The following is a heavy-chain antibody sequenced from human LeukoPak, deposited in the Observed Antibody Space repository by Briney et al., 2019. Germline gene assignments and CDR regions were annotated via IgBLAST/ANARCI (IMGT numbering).Heavy chain of an antibody. D-gene: IGHD2-21*01. J-gene: IGHJ4*02. V-gene: IGHV3-9*01. CDR1: WFNFKDYA. Sequence: KSGGSLRLSCAASWFNFKDYAMHWVRQPPGKGLEWVSGITWNSGTIGYADSVKGRFTISRDNAKNSLYLQMHSLRTEDTALYYCAKGDRGHSVPDYWGQGTLVTVSS. CDR3: AKGDRGHSVPDY. CDR2: ITWNSGTI.